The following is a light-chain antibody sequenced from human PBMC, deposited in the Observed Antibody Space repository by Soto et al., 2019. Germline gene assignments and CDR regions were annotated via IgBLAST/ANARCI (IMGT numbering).Light chain of an antibody. Sequence: DIQMTQSPSTLSASVGDRLTITCRASQSISSWLAWYQQKPGKAPKPLSYDASTLKTGVPSRFSGSGSGSEFNFTITGLQPDDFATYFCQQYNTYATFGQGTRREIK. CDR3: QQYNTYAT. CDR1: QSISSW. CDR2: DAS. J-gene: IGKJ5*01. V-gene: IGKV1-5*01.